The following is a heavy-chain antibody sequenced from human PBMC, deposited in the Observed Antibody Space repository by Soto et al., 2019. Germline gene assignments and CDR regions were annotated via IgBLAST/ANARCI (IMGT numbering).Heavy chain of an antibody. J-gene: IGHJ3*01. CDR2: ISYDGSNK. D-gene: IGHD2-8*01. Sequence: GGSLRLSCAASGFTFSSYGIHWVRQAPGKGLEWVAVISYDGSNKYFADSVKGRFTISRDNSQNTLYLQMNSLRAEDTAVYHCAKQVIPHTNGLDGWGQGTMVTVSS. CDR3: AKQVIPHTNGLDG. V-gene: IGHV3-30*18. CDR1: GFTFSSYG.